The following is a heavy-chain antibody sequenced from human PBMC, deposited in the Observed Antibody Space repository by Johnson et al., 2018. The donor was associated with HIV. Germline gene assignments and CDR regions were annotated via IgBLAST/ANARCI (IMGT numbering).Heavy chain of an antibody. CDR3: AKGPAAVFGLVADI. D-gene: IGHD3/OR15-3a*01. Sequence: VQLVESGGGLVQPGGSLRLSCAASGFTFSSYAMSWVRQAPGKGLEWVSAISGRGTSTYYADSVKGRFTIFRDNSRNTLYLQMNSLRVDDPAVYYCAKGPAAVFGLVADIWGQGTKVTVSS. J-gene: IGHJ3*02. CDR2: ISGRGTST. V-gene: IGHV3-23*04. CDR1: GFTFSSYA.